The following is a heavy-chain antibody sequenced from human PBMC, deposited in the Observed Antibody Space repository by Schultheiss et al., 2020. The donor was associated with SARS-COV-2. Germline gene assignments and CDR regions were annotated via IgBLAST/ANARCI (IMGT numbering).Heavy chain of an antibody. CDR1: GGSISSYY. D-gene: IGHD2-2*01. J-gene: IGHJ5*02. Sequence: SETLSLTCTVSGGSISSYYWSWIRQPPGKGLEWIGYIYYSGSTNYNPSLKSRVTISVDTSKNHFSLKLSSVTAADTAVYYCARVVVPAAIQSGWFDPWGQGTLVTVSS. CDR2: IYYSGST. V-gene: IGHV4-59*08. CDR3: ARVVVPAAIQSGWFDP.